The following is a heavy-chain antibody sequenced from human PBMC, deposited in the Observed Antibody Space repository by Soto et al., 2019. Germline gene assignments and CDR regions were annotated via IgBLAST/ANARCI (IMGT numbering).Heavy chain of an antibody. CDR3: ARGGYYDSSGSRNYNYYGMNV. J-gene: IGHJ6*02. D-gene: IGHD3-22*01. CDR2: ISAYDDNT. CDR1: GYRFTSYG. Sequence: QAQLVQSGPEVKKPGASVKVSCKASGYRFTSYGISWVRQAPGQGLEWLGWISAYDDNTKYAQTLQGRVSMSTDTSTNTAYMELRSLRSDDTAMYYCARGGYYDSSGSRNYNYYGMNVWGQGTTVTVSS. V-gene: IGHV1-18*01.